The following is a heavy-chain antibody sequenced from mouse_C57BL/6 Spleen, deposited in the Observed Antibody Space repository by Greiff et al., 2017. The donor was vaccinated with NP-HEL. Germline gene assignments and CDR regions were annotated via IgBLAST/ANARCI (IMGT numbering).Heavy chain of an antibody. CDR1: GFTFSDYY. D-gene: IGHD1-1*01. V-gene: IGHV5-12*01. J-gene: IGHJ1*03. Sequence: EVKLVESGGGLVQPGGSLKLSCAASGFTFSDYYMYWVRQTPEKRLEWVAYISNGGGSTYYPDTVKGRFTISRDNAKNTLYLQMSRLKSEDTAMYYCARPGYGSSYWYFDVWGTGTTVTVSS. CDR2: ISNGGGST. CDR3: ARPGYGSSYWYFDV.